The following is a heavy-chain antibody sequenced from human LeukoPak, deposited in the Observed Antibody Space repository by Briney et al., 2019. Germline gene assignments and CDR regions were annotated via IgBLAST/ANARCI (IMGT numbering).Heavy chain of an antibody. CDR3: AKDEAQYFQH. CDR2: IRNDDGSNK. V-gene: IGHV3-30*02. CDR1: GFTFSNYG. J-gene: IGHJ1*01. Sequence: GGSLRLSCAASGFTFSNYGMHWVRQAPGKGLEWVAFIRNDDGSNKYYADSVKGRFTISRDNSKNTVHLQMNSLRVEDTAVYYCAKDEAQYFQHWGEGTLVTVSA.